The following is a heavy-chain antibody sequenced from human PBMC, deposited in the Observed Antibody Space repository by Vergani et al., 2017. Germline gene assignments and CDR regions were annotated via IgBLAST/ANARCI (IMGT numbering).Heavy chain of an antibody. V-gene: IGHV3-7*01. CDR1: GFTFSSYW. J-gene: IGHJ3*02. CDR2: IKQDGSEK. CDR3: AREPPHHADYYDSSGYQSIDAFDI. Sequence: EVQLVESGGGLVQPGGSLRLSCAASGFTFSSYWMSWVRQAPGKGLEWVANIKQDGSEKYYVDSVKGRFTISRDNAKNTLYLQMNSLRAEDTAVYYCAREPPHHADYYDSSGYQSIDAFDIWGQGTMVTVSS. D-gene: IGHD3-22*01.